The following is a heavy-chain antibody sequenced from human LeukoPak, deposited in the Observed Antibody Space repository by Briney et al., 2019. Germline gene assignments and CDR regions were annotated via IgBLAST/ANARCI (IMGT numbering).Heavy chain of an antibody. D-gene: IGHD3-16*01. CDR2: ISASGGST. J-gene: IGHJ1*01. Sequence: GGSLRLSCAASGFTFGSYAMSWVRQAPGKGLEWVSAISASGGSTYYADSVKGRFTISRDISKNTLYLQLNSLRGDDTAVYYCAKDDAWGRYKDWGQGTLVTVSS. V-gene: IGHV3-23*01. CDR3: AKDDAWGRYKD. CDR1: GFTFGSYA.